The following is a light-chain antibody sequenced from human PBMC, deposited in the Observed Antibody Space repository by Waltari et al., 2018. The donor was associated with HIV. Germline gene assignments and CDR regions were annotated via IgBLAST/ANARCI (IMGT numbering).Light chain of an antibody. CDR2: GTT. Sequence: ETVMTQSPATPSVSPGERVILCCRVSQGVRGALAWVLHKTGQSPRPLIFGTTPRATGIPAGFTGSGYGTEFTLTISSLQSEDFGVYYCQQYNHWPLTFGGGTKGEIK. CDR1: QGVRGA. CDR3: QQYNHWPLT. V-gene: IGKV3-15*01. J-gene: IGKJ4*01.